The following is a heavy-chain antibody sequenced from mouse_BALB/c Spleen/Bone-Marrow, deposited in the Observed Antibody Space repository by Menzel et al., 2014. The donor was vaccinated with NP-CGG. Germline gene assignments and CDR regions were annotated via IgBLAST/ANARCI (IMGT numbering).Heavy chain of an antibody. Sequence: DVHLVESGGGLVQPGGSRKLSCAASGFTFSNFGMHWVRQAPEKGLEWVAYISGGSSSIYYGDTVKGRFTISRDNPKDTLFLQMTSLRSEDTAMYFCSRGEDYDGYAMDYWGQGTSIPVSS. J-gene: IGHJ4*01. D-gene: IGHD2-4*01. CDR1: GFTFSNFG. CDR3: SRGEDYDGYAMDY. V-gene: IGHV5-17*02. CDR2: ISGGSSSI.